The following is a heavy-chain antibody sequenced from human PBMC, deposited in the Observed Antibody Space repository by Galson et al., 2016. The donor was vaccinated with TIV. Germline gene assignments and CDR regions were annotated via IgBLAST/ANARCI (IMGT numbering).Heavy chain of an antibody. D-gene: IGHD6-13*01. J-gene: IGHJ4*02. V-gene: IGHV3-30-3*01. CDR3: ARGFSSYYFDY. Sequence: SLRLSCAASGFTLSSYSMHWVRQAPGQGLEWVSFISYDGSDKNYADSVKGRFTISRDKSKNTLYLQMNRLRAEDTALYYCARGFSSYYFDYWGQGTLVTVPS. CDR1: GFTLSSYS. CDR2: ISYDGSDK.